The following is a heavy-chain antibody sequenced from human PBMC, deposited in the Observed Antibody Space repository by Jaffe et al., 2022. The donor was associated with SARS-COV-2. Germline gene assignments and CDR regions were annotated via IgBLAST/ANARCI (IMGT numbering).Heavy chain of an antibody. CDR2: IYYSGST. J-gene: IGHJ5*02. CDR1: GGSISSGDYY. Sequence: QVQLQESGPGLVKPSQTLSLTCTVSGGSISSGDYYWSWIRQPPGKGLEWIGYIYYSGSTYYNPSLKSRVTISVDTSKNQFSLKLSSVTAADTAVYYCARELGTTVTTFFGNWFDPWGQGTLVTVSS. V-gene: IGHV4-30-4*01. CDR3: ARELGTTVTTFFGNWFDP. D-gene: IGHD4-17*01.